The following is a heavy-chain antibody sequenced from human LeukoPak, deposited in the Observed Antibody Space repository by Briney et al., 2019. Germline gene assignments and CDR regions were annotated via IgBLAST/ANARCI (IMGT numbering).Heavy chain of an antibody. CDR2: MSYDEKYK. CDR3: ARGEYNWNDLHL. CDR1: GFNFSNYA. D-gene: IGHD1-20*01. Sequence: GGSLRLSCAASGFNFSNYAIHWVRQAPGKGLEWVAVMSYDEKYKIYADSVKGRFTISRDNSKNTLYLQMNSLRAEDTAVYYCARGEYNWNDLHLWGQGTLVTVSS. J-gene: IGHJ5*02. V-gene: IGHV3-30*14.